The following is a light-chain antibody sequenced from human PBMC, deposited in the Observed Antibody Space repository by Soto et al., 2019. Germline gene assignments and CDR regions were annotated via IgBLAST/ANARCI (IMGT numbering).Light chain of an antibody. CDR3: CSYAGSSTSV. V-gene: IGLV2-23*01. J-gene: IGLJ2*01. CDR1: SSDVGSYNL. Sequence: QSVLTQPASVSGSPGQSITISCTGTSSDVGSYNLVSWYQQHPGKAPKLMIYEGSKRPSGVSNRFSGSKSGNTASLTISGLQVEDEADYYCCSYAGSSTSVFGGGTKVTVL. CDR2: EGS.